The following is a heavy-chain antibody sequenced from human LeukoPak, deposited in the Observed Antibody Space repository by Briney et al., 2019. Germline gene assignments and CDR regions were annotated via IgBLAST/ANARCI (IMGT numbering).Heavy chain of an antibody. V-gene: IGHV3-64*01. J-gene: IGHJ5*02. D-gene: IGHD3-22*01. CDR2: ISSNGGST. Sequence: PGGSLRLSCAASGFTFDNYAMHWVRQAPGKGLEYVAAISSNGGSTYYANSVKGRFTISRDNSKNTLYLQMASLRAEDMAVYYCARDLRHYDSSGYYYIGWFDPWGQGTLVTVSS. CDR1: GFTFDNYA. CDR3: ARDLRHYDSSGYYYIGWFDP.